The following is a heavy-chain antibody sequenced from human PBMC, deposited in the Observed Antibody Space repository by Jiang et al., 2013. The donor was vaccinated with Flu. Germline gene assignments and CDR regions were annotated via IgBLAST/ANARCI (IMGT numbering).Heavy chain of an antibody. Sequence: SVSTNSAAWNWIRQSPSRGLEWLGRTYYRSKWYNDYAVSVKSRITINPDTSKNQFSLQLNSVTPEDTAVYYCTRGRYYAFDPWGQGTLVTVSS. CDR3: TRGRYYAFDP. CDR2: TYYRSKWYN. D-gene: IGHD3-10*01. J-gene: IGHJ5*02. CDR1: SVSTNSAA. V-gene: IGHV6-1*01.